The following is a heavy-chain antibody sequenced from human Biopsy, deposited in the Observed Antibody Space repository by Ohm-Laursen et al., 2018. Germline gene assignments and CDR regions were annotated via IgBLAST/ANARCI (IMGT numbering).Heavy chain of an antibody. J-gene: IGHJ3*02. D-gene: IGHD4-23*01. V-gene: IGHV4-59*07. CDR3: ARGQDYGGNKAFDI. CDR1: GGSMIHYY. CDR2: IYSSGIT. Sequence: SDTLSLTCTVSGGSMIHYYWNWIRQSPGKGLEWIAYIYSSGITNYNPSLKSRLTISIDKSKNQFSMKLNSMTTADTAVYYCARGQDYGGNKAFDIWGQGTKVTVSP.